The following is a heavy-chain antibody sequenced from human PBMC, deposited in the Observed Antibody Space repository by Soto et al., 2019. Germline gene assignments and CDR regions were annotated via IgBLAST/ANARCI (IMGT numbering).Heavy chain of an antibody. CDR2: ISYDGSNK. CDR3: AKGDFRYNWNSATEGYYFDY. D-gene: IGHD1-7*01. J-gene: IGHJ4*02. Sequence: QVQLVESGGGVVQPGRSLRLSCAASGFTFSSYGMHWVRQAPGKGLEWVAVISYDGSNKYYADSVKGRFTISRDNSKNTLYLQMNSLRAEDTAVYYCAKGDFRYNWNSATEGYYFDYWGQGTLVTVSS. V-gene: IGHV3-30*18. CDR1: GFTFSSYG.